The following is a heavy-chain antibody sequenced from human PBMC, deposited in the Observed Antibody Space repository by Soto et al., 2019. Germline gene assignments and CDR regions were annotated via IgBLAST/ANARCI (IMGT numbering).Heavy chain of an antibody. J-gene: IGHJ4*02. Sequence: QVQLVQSGAEEKKPGASVKVSCKASGYTGTSYAMHWVRQAPGQRLEWMGWINAGNGNTKYSQKFQGRVTITRDTSASTAYMELSSLRSEDTAVYYCARSIVVVTALDYWGQGTLVTVSS. CDR3: ARSIVVVTALDY. D-gene: IGHD2-21*02. CDR2: INAGNGNT. V-gene: IGHV1-3*05. CDR1: GYTGTSYA.